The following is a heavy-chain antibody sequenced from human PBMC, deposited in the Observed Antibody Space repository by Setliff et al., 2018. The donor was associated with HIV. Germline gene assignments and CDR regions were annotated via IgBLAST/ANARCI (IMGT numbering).Heavy chain of an antibody. D-gene: IGHD3-22*01. CDR2: INHSGST. CDR3: ARGDTYYHDRSGYVKSALDAFDI. J-gene: IGHJ3*02. V-gene: IGHV4-34*01. Sequence: SETLSLTCAVYGGSFSGYYWSWIRQPPGKGLEWIGEINHSGSTNYNPSLKSRVTISVDTSKNQFSLKLSSVTAADTAVYHCARGDTYYHDRSGYVKSALDAFDIWGRGTLVTVS. CDR1: GGSFSGYY.